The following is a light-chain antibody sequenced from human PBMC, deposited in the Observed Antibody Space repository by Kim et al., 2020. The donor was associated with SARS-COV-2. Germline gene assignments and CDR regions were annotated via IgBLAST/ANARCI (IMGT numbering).Light chain of an antibody. Sequence: ALGQTVRITCQGDSLRSYYASWYQQKPGQAPVLVIYGKNNRPSGIPDRFSGSSLGNTASLTITGAQAEDEADYYCNSRDSSGNHWVFGGGTQLTVL. V-gene: IGLV3-19*01. CDR2: GKN. CDR1: SLRSYY. CDR3: NSRDSSGNHWV. J-gene: IGLJ3*02.